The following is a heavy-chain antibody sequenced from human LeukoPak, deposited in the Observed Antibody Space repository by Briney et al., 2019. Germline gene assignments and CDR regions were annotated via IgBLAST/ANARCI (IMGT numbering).Heavy chain of an antibody. J-gene: IGHJ5*02. D-gene: IGHD3-22*01. CDR1: GFTFSSYE. V-gene: IGHV3-48*03. Sequence: GGSLRLSCAASGFTFSSYEMNWVRQAPGKGLEWVSYVSSSGSTIYYADPVKGRFTISRDNAKNSLYLQMNSLRAEDTAVYYCASDGGYDSSGYYYNWFDPWGQGTLVTVSS. CDR3: ASDGGYDSSGYYYNWFDP. CDR2: VSSSGSTI.